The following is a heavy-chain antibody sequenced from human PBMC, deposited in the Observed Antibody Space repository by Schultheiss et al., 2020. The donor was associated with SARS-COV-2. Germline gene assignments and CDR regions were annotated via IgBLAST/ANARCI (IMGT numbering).Heavy chain of an antibody. D-gene: IGHD3-10*01. CDR2: INPNSGGT. J-gene: IGHJ6*03. CDR3: ARARNYGSGRTGYYYYMDV. CDR1: GGTFSSYA. Sequence: ASVKVSCKASGGTFSSYAISWVRQAPGQGLEWMGWINPNSGGTNYAQKFQGWVTMTRDTSISTAYMELSRLRSDDTAVYYCARARNYGSGRTGYYYYMDVWGKGTTVTVSS. V-gene: IGHV1-2*04.